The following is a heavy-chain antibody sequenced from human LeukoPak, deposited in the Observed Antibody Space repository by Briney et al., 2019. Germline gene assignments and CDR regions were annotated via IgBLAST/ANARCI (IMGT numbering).Heavy chain of an antibody. CDR1: GFTVSSSN. J-gene: IGHJ4*02. CDR3: AKIAVAYFDY. Sequence: GGFLRLSCAASGFTVSSSNMGWVRQAPGKGLEWVSVIYSGGATYYPDSVKARFIISRDLSKNTLFLQMHDLRAEDTAVYYCAKIAVAYFDYWGQGTLVTVSS. CDR2: IYSGGAT. D-gene: IGHD6-19*01. V-gene: IGHV3-66*01.